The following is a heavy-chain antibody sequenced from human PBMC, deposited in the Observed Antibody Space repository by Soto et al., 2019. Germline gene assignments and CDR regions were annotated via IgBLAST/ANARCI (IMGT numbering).Heavy chain of an antibody. Sequence: EVQLLESGGGLVQPGGSLRLSCAASGFTFSSYAMSWVRQAPGKGLEWVSAISGSGGSTYYADSVKGRFTISRDNSKNTLYLQMNSLRAEDTAVYYCARDTGSSWYRDYYYYGMDVWGQGTTVTVSS. V-gene: IGHV3-23*01. CDR3: ARDTGSSWYRDYYYYGMDV. CDR2: ISGSGGST. D-gene: IGHD6-13*01. J-gene: IGHJ6*02. CDR1: GFTFSSYA.